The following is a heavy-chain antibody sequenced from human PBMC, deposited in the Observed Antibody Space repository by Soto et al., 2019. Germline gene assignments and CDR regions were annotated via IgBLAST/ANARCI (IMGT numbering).Heavy chain of an antibody. Sequence: ASVKVSCKASGYTFTSYDINWVRQATGQGLEWMGWVNPNSGNTGYAQKFQGRVTMTRNTSISTAYMELSSLRSEDTAVYYCARGGAYGDNYYYYYGMDVWGQGTTVTVSS. D-gene: IGHD4-17*01. V-gene: IGHV1-8*01. CDR3: ARGGAYGDNYYYYYGMDV. J-gene: IGHJ6*02. CDR2: VNPNSGNT. CDR1: GYTFTSYD.